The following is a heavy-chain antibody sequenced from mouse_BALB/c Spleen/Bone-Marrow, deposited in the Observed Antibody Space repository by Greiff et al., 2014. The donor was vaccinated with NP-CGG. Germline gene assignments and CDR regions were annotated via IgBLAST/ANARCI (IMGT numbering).Heavy chain of an antibody. CDR3: ARGYGNYRAWFAY. CDR1: GDSITSGY. D-gene: IGHD2-1*01. V-gene: IGHV3-8*02. Sequence: EVKLVESGPSLVKPSQTLSLTCSVTGDSITSGYWNWIRKFPGNKLEYMSYISYSDSTYYNPSLKSRISITRDTSKNQYYQQLNSVTTEDTATYYCARGYGNYRAWFAYWGQGTLVTVSA. CDR2: ISYSDST. J-gene: IGHJ3*01.